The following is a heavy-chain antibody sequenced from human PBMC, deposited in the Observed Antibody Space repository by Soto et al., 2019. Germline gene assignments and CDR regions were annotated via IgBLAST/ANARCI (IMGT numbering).Heavy chain of an antibody. CDR2: IWYDGSNK. J-gene: IGHJ4*02. Sequence: QVQLVESGGGVVQPGRSLRLSCAASGFTFSSYGMHWVRQAPGKGLEWVAVIWYDGSNKYYADSVKGRFTISRDNSKNTLYLQINSLRAEDTAVYYCARDSLAHMRFGEPEYYCDSWGQGTLVTVSS. CDR1: GFTFSSYG. CDR3: ARDSLAHMRFGEPEYYCDS. V-gene: IGHV3-33*01. D-gene: IGHD3-10*01.